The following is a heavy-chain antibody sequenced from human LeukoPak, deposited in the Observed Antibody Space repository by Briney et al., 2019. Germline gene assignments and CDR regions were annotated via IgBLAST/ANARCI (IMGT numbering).Heavy chain of an antibody. CDR1: GFVFSGSV. V-gene: IGHV3-73*01. J-gene: IGHJ6*04. CDR2: IRAKVNNYAT. CDR3: TSFGRYCSGDSCYDYYYGVDV. D-gene: IGHD2-15*01. Sequence: GGSLRLSCAASGFVFSGSVMHWVRQASGKGLEWVGRIRAKVNNYATTYAASVKGRFTISRDDSKNTVYLQMNSLKTEDTAVYYCTSFGRYCSGDSCYDYYYGVDVWGKGTTVTVSS.